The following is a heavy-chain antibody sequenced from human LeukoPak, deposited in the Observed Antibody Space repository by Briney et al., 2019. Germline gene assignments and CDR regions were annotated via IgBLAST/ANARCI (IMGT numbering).Heavy chain of an antibody. J-gene: IGHJ3*01. CDR3: ARLEYSSSSGAFDF. V-gene: IGHV5-10-1*01. CDR1: GYIFTSYW. CDR2: IDPSDSYT. Sequence: GESLKISCKGSGYIFTSYWITWVRQMPGKGLEWMGRIDPSDSYTNYSPSFQGHVTISADKSISTAYLQWSSLKASDTAIYYCARLEYSSSSGAFDFWGQGTMVTVSS. D-gene: IGHD6-6*01.